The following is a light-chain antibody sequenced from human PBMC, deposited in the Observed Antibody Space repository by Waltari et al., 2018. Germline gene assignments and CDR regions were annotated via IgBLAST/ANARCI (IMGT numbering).Light chain of an antibody. CDR2: AAS. V-gene: IGKV3-11*01. CDR3: QQRSNWPGT. J-gene: IGKJ1*01. CDR1: QSVRNY. Sequence: DIVLTQSPATLSLSPGERATLSCRASQSVRNYLAWYQQRPGQAPRLLIYAASNRATGIPARFSGSGSETGFTLTISSLEPEDFAVYYCQQRSNWPGTFGQGTKVEIK.